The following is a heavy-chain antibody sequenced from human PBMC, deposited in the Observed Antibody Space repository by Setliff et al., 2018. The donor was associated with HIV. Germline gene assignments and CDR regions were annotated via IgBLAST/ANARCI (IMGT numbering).Heavy chain of an antibody. V-gene: IGHV4-34*01. CDR3: ARLSSYRSSSYYFDY. CDR2: VTDDGSA. J-gene: IGHJ4*02. Sequence: PSETLSLTCAVYGGSLTNYYWSWFRQSPGKGLEWIGEVTDDGSANYNPSLKSRVTISLVTSKAQFSLKLDSVTAADTAVYYCARLSSYRSSSYYFDYWGQGALVTVSS. D-gene: IGHD6-6*01. CDR1: GGSLTNYY.